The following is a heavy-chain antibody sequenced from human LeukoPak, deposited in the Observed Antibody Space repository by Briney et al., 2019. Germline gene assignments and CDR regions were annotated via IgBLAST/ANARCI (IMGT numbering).Heavy chain of an antibody. V-gene: IGHV4-59*01. CDR2: IYYSGST. Sequence: SETLSLTCTVSCASISSYCWGCIRQPPGKGLEWIVYIYYSGSTNYNPSLKSRSTISVETPKNQCSRKRSALNAATTAVYYCAREKILARGYYSLASAFDIWGQGTMGTASS. CDR3: AREKILARGYYSLASAFDI. J-gene: IGHJ3*02. D-gene: IGHD3-3*01. CDR1: CASISSYC.